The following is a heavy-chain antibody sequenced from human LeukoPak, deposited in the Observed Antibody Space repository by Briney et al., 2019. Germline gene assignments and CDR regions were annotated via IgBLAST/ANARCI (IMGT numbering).Heavy chain of an antibody. J-gene: IGHJ4*02. V-gene: IGHV3-23*01. D-gene: IGHD2-2*01. CDR3: AKNIVVVPAASFDY. CDR2: ISGSGGST. CDR1: GFTFNSYA. Sequence: GGSLRLPCAASGFTFNSYAMSWVRQAPGKGLDWVSAISGSGGSTYYADSVKGRFTISRDNSKNTLYLQMNSLRAEDTAVYYCAKNIVVVPAASFDYWGQGTLVTVSS.